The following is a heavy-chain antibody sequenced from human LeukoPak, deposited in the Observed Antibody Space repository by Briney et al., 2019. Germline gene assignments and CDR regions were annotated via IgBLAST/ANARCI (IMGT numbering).Heavy chain of an antibody. D-gene: IGHD1-1*01. V-gene: IGHV3-48*04. CDR3: ARDKVGTGYYFDY. Sequence: AGGSLRLSCAASGFTFSSYGMSWVRQAPGKGLEWVSYISGSSSSIYYADSVKGRFTISRDNAKDSVYLHMNSLRAEDTAVYFCARDKVGTGYYFDYWGQGTLVTVSS. J-gene: IGHJ4*02. CDR2: ISGSSSSI. CDR1: GFTFSSYG.